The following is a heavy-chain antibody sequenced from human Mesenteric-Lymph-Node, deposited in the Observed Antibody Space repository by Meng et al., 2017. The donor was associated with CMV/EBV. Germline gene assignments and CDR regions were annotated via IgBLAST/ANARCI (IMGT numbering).Heavy chain of an antibody. CDR1: GFTFSSHA. CDR3: AKGKSGYYFDY. J-gene: IGHJ4*02. CDR2: ISGSGGST. V-gene: IGHV3-23*01. Sequence: GGSLRLSCAASGFTFSSHAMSWVRQAPGKGLEWVSAISGSGGSTYYTDSVKGRFTISRDNSKNTLYLQMNSLRAEDTAVYYCAKGKSGYYFDYWGQGTLVTVSS.